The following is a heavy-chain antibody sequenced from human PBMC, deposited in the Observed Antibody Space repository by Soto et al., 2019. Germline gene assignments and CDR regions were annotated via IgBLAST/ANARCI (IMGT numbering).Heavy chain of an antibody. Sequence: ASVKVSCKASGYTFTSYGISWVRQAPGQGLEWMGWISAYNGNTNYAQKLQGRVTMTTDTSTSTAYMELRSLRSDDTAVYYCARVSIVATPNYYYYGMDVWGQGTTVPVSS. CDR1: GYTFTSYG. J-gene: IGHJ6*02. D-gene: IGHD5-12*01. CDR2: ISAYNGNT. V-gene: IGHV1-18*01. CDR3: ARVSIVATPNYYYYGMDV.